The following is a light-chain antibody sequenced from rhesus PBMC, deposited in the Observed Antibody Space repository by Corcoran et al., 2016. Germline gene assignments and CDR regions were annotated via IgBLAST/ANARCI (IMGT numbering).Light chain of an antibody. V-gene: IGKV1-74*01. CDR2: KAS. CDR3: QHGYGTPHS. J-gene: IGKJ2*01. Sequence: DIQMTQSPSSLSASVGDRVTITCRASENLNNYLNWYQQNPGKAPKLLIYKASTLQSGVPSRFSGSGSGTDYTFTISSLQPEDVATYYCQHGYGTPHSFGQGTKVEIK. CDR1: ENLNNY.